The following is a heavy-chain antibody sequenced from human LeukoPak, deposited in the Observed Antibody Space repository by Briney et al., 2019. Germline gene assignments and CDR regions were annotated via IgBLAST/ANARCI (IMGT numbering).Heavy chain of an antibody. CDR3: ASLTTADAFDI. J-gene: IGHJ3*02. D-gene: IGHD3-22*01. Sequence: PSETLSLTCTVSGGSISSYYWSWIRQPPGKGLEWIGYIYHSGSTNYNPSLKSRVTISVDTSKNQFSLKLSSVTAADTAVFYCASLTTADAFDIWGQGTVVTVSS. CDR1: GGSISSYY. V-gene: IGHV4-59*01. CDR2: IYHSGST.